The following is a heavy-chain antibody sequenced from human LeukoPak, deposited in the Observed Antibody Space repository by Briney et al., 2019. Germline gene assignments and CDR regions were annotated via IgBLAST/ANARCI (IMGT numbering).Heavy chain of an antibody. D-gene: IGHD2-15*01. CDR3: AKETFYCSGGSCYYDY. V-gene: IGHV3-30*02. Sequence: PGGSLRLSCAASGFTFNSYAMHWVRQAPGKGLEGVSFIRYDGSNKYYADSVKGRFTISRDNYKNTLYLQMNSLRTEDTAVYYCAKETFYCSGGSCYYDYWGQGTLVTVSS. CDR2: IRYDGSNK. J-gene: IGHJ4*02. CDR1: GFTFNSYA.